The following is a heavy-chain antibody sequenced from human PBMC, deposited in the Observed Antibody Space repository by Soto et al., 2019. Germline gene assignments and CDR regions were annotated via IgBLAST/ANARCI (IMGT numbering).Heavy chain of an antibody. J-gene: IGHJ4*02. CDR3: AKDPTTNLYDILTGYLSPFDY. D-gene: IGHD3-9*01. Sequence: GGSLRLSCAASAFTFRSYAMHWVRQAPGKGLEWVAVISDSGTYTYYADSVKGRFTISRDNSKNTLYLQMNSLRAEDTAVYYCAKDPTTNLYDILTGYLSPFDYWGQGTLVTVSS. CDR2: ISDSGTYT. CDR1: AFTFRSYA. V-gene: IGHV3-30-3*01.